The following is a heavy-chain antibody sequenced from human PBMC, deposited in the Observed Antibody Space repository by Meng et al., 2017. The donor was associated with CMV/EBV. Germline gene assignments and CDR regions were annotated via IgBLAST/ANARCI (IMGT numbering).Heavy chain of an antibody. CDR1: GGSISSYY. CDR2: IYTSGST. V-gene: IGHV4-4*07. J-gene: IGHJ4*02. Sequence: LQESVPGLWKPSETLSLPWTVSGGSISSYYWSWIRQPAGKGLEWIGRIYTSGSTNYNPSLKSRVTMSVDTSKNQFSLKLSSVTAADTAVYYCARGPEVDYGDYVGLDYWGQGTLVTVSS. D-gene: IGHD4-17*01. CDR3: ARGPEVDYGDYVGLDY.